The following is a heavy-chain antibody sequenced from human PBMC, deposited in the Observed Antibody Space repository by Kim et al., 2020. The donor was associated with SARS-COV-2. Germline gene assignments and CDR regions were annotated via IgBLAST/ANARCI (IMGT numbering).Heavy chain of an antibody. D-gene: IGHD5-12*01. J-gene: IGHJ4*02. Sequence: YDQKFQGRVTITADKSTSTAYMELSSLRSEDTAVYYCARALRDGYNYGGYWGQGTLVTVSS. V-gene: IGHV1-69*02. CDR3: ARALRDGYNYGGY.